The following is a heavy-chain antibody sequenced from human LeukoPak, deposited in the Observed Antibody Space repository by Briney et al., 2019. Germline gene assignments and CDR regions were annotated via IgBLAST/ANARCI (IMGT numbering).Heavy chain of an antibody. V-gene: IGHV4-61*08. D-gene: IGHD3-10*01. J-gene: IGHJ5*02. CDR3: ARHSAYGRNWFDP. CDR2: IYYSGST. Sequence: SETLSLTCTVSGGSISSGGYYWSWIRQPPGKGLEWIGYIYYSGSTSYNPSLKSRVTISVDTSKNQFSLKLSSVTAADTAVYYCARHSAYGRNWFDPWGQGTLVTVSS. CDR1: GGSISSGGYY.